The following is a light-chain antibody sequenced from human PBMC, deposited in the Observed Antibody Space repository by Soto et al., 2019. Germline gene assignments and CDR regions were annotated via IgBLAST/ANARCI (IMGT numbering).Light chain of an antibody. J-gene: IGKJ1*01. CDR1: ETISSSH. V-gene: IGKV3-20*01. CDR2: RSS. Sequence: EVVLTQSPGTLSSSPGARATLSCRASETISSSHLAWYQQTPVQAPRLLLDRSSTRATGIPDRFSGSGSGTDFTLTNSRLEPADAAVYYCQQYESLLWTYGQGNKLEIK. CDR3: QQYESLLWT.